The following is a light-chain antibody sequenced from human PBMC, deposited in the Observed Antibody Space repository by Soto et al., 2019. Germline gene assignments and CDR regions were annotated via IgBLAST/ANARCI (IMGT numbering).Light chain of an antibody. J-gene: IGKJ1*01. CDR3: QQSYSSSWT. CDR1: QTISSD. CDR2: AAS. Sequence: DIQMTQSPSSLSASVGDRVTITCRASQTISSDLNWYQQKPGKAPKLLMYAASSLHSGVPSRFSGSGSGTHFTLNISSLQPDDFATYYCQQSYSSSWTVGQGTKVEI. V-gene: IGKV1-39*01.